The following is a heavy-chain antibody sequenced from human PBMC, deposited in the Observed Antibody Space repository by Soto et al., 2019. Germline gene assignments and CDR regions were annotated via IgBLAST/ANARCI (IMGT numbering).Heavy chain of an antibody. CDR1: VFTFSTYA. J-gene: IGHJ4*02. V-gene: IGHV3-23*01. CDR2: ISATTGST. CDR3: ASLYDILTGYYMF. Sequence: WGSLRLSCSASVFTFSTYAMSWVRQAPGKGLEWVSAISATTGSTYYADSVRGRFTISRDNSKNRLDLQMHSLRPDDTAMYYCASLYDILTGYYMFWGQGTLVTVSS. D-gene: IGHD3-9*01.